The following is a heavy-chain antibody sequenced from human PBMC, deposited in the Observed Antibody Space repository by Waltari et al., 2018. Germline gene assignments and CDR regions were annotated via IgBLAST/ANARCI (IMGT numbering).Heavy chain of an antibody. CDR3: ARGPSGWYGFDY. CDR1: GFTFSSSW. J-gene: IGHJ4*02. D-gene: IGHD6-19*01. CDR2: MNTDGSTT. V-gene: IGHV3-74*01. Sequence: EVQLVESGGGLVQPGGSLRLSCAASGFTFSSSWMHWVRQAPGKGLVGVSRMNTDGSTTNYADSVKDRCNISRDNAKNTLFLQMNSLRAEDTAVYYCARGPSGWYGFDYWGQGTLVTVSS.